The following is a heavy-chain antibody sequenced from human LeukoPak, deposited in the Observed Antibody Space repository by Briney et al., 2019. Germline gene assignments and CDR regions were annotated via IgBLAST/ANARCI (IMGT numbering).Heavy chain of an antibody. CDR2: INPSGGST. CDR1: GYTFTNYY. V-gene: IGHV1-46*01. J-gene: IGHJ4*02. CDR3: ARDLSGNKYGHSDY. Sequence: ASVEVSCKASGYTFTNYYMHWVRQAPGQGLEWMGIINPSGGSTTYAQKFQGRVTMTRDTSTSTVYMELSSLRSEDAAVYYCARDLSGNKYGHSDYWGQGTLVTVSS. D-gene: IGHD1-26*01.